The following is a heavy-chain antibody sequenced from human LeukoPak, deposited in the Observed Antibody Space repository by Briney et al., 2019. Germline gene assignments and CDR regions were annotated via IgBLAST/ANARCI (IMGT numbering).Heavy chain of an antibody. CDR2: INHSGST. CDR1: GGSFSGYY. D-gene: IGHD3-9*01. CDR3: ARGPGITTVYDILTGSADY. J-gene: IGHJ4*02. Sequence: PSETLSLTCAVYGGSFSGYYWSWIRQPPGKGLEWIGEINHSGSTNYNPSLKSRVTISVDTSKNQFSLKLSSVTAADTAVYYCARGPGITTVYDILTGSADYWGQGTPVTVSS. V-gene: IGHV4-34*01.